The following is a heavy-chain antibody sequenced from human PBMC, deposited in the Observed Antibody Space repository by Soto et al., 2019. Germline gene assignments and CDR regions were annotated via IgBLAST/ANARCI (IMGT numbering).Heavy chain of an antibody. V-gene: IGHV1-69*13. J-gene: IGHJ4*02. CDR2: IIPIFGTA. CDR1: GGTFSSYA. CDR3: ARDPSDYGDFRNDY. Sequence: SVKVSCKASGGTFSSYAISWVRQAPGQGLEWMGGIIPIFGTANYAQKFQGRVTITADESTSTAYMELSSLRSEDTAVYYCARDPSDYGDFRNDYWGQGTLVTVYS. D-gene: IGHD4-17*01.